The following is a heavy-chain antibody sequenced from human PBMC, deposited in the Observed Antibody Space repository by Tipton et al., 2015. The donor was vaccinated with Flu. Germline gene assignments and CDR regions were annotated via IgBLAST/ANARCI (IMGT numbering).Heavy chain of an antibody. J-gene: IGHJ4*02. CDR3: ARRWGYSSGYRRYFDY. Sequence: TLSLTCTVSGGSISSYYWGWIRQPPGKGLEWIGSIYYSGSTYNTPTLKSRVTISVDTSKNQFSLKLSSVTAADTAVYYCARRWGYSSGYRRYFDYWGQGTLVTVSS. CDR1: GGSISSYY. V-gene: IGHV4-39*01. D-gene: IGHD6-19*01. CDR2: IYYSGST.